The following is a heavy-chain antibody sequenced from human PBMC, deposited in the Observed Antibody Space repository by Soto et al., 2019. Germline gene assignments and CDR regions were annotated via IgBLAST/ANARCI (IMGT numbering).Heavy chain of an antibody. J-gene: IGHJ5*02. CDR2: IVVGSGNT. D-gene: IGHD3-3*02. CDR3: AADYRPGVLGFDP. Sequence: QMQLVQSGPEVKKPGTSVKVSCKASGFTFTSSAVHWVRQARGQRLEWIGWIVVGSGNTNYAQKFQERVTITRDMSTSTGYMELSSLRYEDTAVYYCAADYRPGVLGFDPWGQGTLVTVSS. CDR1: GFTFTSSA. V-gene: IGHV1-58*01.